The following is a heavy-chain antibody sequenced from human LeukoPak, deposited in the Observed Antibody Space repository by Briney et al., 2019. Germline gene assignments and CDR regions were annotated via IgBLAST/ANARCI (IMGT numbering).Heavy chain of an antibody. V-gene: IGHV3-30-3*01. J-gene: IGHJ3*02. Sequence: GGSLRLSCAASGFTFSSYAMHWVRQAPGKGLEWVAVISYDGSNKYYADSVKGRFTISRDNSKNTLYLQMNSLRAEDTAVYYCARDRSAFDIWGQGTMVTVSS. CDR1: GFTFSSYA. CDR3: ARDRSAFDI. CDR2: ISYDGSNK.